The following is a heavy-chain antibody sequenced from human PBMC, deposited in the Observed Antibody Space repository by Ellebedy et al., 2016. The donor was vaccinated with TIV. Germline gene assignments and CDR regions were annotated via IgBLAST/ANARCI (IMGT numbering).Heavy chain of an antibody. J-gene: IGHJ5*02. CDR2: MNPNSGNT. D-gene: IGHD2-2*01. CDR1: GYTFTSYD. V-gene: IGHV1-8*01. CDR3: ARTPGIVVVPAAMGPGWFDP. Sequence: ASVKVSCXASGYTFTSYDINWVRQATGQGLEWMGWMNPNSGNTGYAQKLQGRVTMTTDTSTSTAYMELRSLRSDDTAVYYCARTPGIVVVPAAMGPGWFDPWGQGTLVTVSS.